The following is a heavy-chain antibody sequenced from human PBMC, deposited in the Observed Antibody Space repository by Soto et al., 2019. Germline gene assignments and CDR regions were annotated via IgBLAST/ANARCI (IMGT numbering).Heavy chain of an antibody. D-gene: IGHD2-15*01. CDR3: VRQGLNRMSPVPATSDY. J-gene: IGHJ4*02. V-gene: IGHV5-51*01. CDR2: IHPGDSDT. Sequence: EESLKISCKGSGYIFTNYWIAWVRQMPGKGLEWMGIIHPGDSDTRYTPSFHGQVTISVDRSTSTAYLQWSSLEASDTAIYYCVRQGLNRMSPVPATSDYWGQGTLVTVSS. CDR1: GYIFTNYW.